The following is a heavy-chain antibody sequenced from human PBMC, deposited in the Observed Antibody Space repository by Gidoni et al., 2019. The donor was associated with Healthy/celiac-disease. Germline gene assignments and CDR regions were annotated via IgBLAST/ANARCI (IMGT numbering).Heavy chain of an antibody. Sequence: EVQLVESGGGLVQPGGSLRLSCAASGFTVSSNYMSWVRQAPGKGLEWVSVIYSGGSTYYADSVKGRFTISRDNSKNTLYLQMNSLRAEDTAVYYCAKKDPMVRDGMDVWGQGTTVTVSS. CDR2: IYSGGST. D-gene: IGHD3-10*01. J-gene: IGHJ6*02. CDR3: AKKDPMVRDGMDV. CDR1: GFTVSSNY. V-gene: IGHV3-66*01.